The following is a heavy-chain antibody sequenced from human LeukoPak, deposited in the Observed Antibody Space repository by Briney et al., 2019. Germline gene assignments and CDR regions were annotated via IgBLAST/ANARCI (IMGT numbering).Heavy chain of an antibody. D-gene: IGHD7-27*01. J-gene: IGHJ4*02. Sequence: GGSLRRSCAASGFTFSSSDMSWFRQAPGKGLEWVSVISGSGGSTNYADSVKGRFTISRDNSKNTLNLQMHSVRVEDTAIYYCARDQNWEEAYWGQGTLVTVSS. V-gene: IGHV3-23*01. CDR2: ISGSGGST. CDR1: GFTFSSSD. CDR3: ARDQNWEEAY.